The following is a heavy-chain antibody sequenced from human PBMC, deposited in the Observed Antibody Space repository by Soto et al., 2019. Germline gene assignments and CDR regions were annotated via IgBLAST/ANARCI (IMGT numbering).Heavy chain of an antibody. V-gene: IGHV4-4*07. CDR1: GGSISSYY. D-gene: IGHD2-2*02. Sequence: PSETLSLTCTVSGGSISSYYWSWIRQPAGKGLEWIGRIYTSGSTNYNPSLKSRVTMSVDTSKNQFSLKLSSVTAADTAVYYCAGYCSSTSCYRIDYWGQGTLVTVSS. J-gene: IGHJ4*02. CDR3: AGYCSSTSCYRIDY. CDR2: IYTSGST.